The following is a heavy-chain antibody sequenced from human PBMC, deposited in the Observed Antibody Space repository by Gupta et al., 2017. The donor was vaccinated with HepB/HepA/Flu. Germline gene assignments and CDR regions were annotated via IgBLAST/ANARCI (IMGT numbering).Heavy chain of an antibody. J-gene: IGHJ3*02. V-gene: IGHV4-34*01. CDR2: INHSGST. CDR3: ARRAAWLFGAFDI. Sequence: QVQLQQWGAGLLKPSETLSLTCAVDGGSFSGYYWSWIRQPPGKGLEWIGEINHSGSTNYNPSLKSRVTISVDTSKNQFSLKLSSVTAADTAVYYCARRAAWLFGAFDIWGQGTMVTVSS. CDR1: GGSFSGYY. D-gene: IGHD3-22*01.